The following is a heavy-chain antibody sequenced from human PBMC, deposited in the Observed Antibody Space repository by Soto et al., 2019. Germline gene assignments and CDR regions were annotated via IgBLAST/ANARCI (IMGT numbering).Heavy chain of an antibody. J-gene: IGHJ3*02. CDR2: INPATGAA. V-gene: IGHV1-2*02. D-gene: IGHD3-3*01. Sequence: QLHLVQSGAVVKKPGASVTVSCSASGYPVTAYYMHWVRQAPGRGLEWMGGINPATGAAKYTQTFQGRVTMTRDTSTGIVFMELSGRTSADTAVFYCAIGGGVGVAGAAAFDMWGQGTLVTVSS. CDR1: GYPVTAYY. CDR3: AIGGGVGVAGAAAFDM.